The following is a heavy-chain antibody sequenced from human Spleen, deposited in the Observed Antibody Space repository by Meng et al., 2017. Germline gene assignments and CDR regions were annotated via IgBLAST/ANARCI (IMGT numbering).Heavy chain of an antibody. CDR1: GYTFTSYY. CDR2: LNPSVGST. CDR3: ARELRDTLYFDY. Sequence: QVQLVQSGAEVKKSGPSVRVSCKASGYTFTSYYMHWVRQAPGQGLEWMGILNPSVGSTTYAQKFEGRVTMTRDTSTSTVYLELSSLTSEDTAVYYCARELRDTLYFDYWGQGTLVTVSS. V-gene: IGHV1-46*03. D-gene: IGHD5-24*01. J-gene: IGHJ4*02.